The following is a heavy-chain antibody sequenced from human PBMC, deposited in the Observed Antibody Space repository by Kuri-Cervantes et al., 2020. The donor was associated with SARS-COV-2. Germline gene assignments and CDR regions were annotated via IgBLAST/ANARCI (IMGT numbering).Heavy chain of an antibody. CDR2: MNPNSGNT. CDR3: ARVHNWNYEGYAFDI. D-gene: IGHD1-7*01. Sequence: SVKVSCKASGYTFTSYDINWVRQATGQGLEWMGWMNPNSGNTGYAQKFQGRVTITTDESTSTAYMELSSLRSEDTAVYYCARVHNWNYEGYAFDIWGQGTMVTVSS. V-gene: IGHV1-8*03. CDR1: GYTFTSYD. J-gene: IGHJ3*02.